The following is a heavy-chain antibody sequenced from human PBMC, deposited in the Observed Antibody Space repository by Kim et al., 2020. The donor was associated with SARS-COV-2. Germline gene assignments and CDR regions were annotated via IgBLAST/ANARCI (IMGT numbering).Heavy chain of an antibody. CDR3: VREGDTNWYDP. D-gene: IGHD3-16*01. V-gene: IGHV4-30-2*04. J-gene: IGHJ5*02. Sequence: YNPSIKSRVKMSVDTSRNQFTLQLTSVTAADTAVYYCVREGDTNWYDPWGPGILVTVSS.